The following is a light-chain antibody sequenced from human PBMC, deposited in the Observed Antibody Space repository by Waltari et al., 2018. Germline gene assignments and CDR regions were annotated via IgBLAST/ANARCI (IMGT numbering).Light chain of an antibody. CDR2: DVY. V-gene: IGLV2-14*03. Sequence: QSALTQPASVSGAPGPSITISCPGTSRDVGGYDFVSWYQQYPGKAPQLIIYDVYYRPSGVSQRFSASKSGDTASLTISGLQTDDEADYYCSSYTSISTSVVFGGGTKLTVL. CDR3: SSYTSISTSVV. CDR1: SRDVGGYDF. J-gene: IGLJ2*01.